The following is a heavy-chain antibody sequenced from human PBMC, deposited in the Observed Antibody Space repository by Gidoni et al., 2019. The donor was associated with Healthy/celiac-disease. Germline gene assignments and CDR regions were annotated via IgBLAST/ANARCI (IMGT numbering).Heavy chain of an antibody. CDR3: ARGDNYYDSSGPT. J-gene: IGHJ5*02. CDR2: ISSSSSTI. CDR1: GFPFSSYS. V-gene: IGHV3-48*02. D-gene: IGHD3-22*01. Sequence: EVQLVESGGGLVQPGGSLRLSCAASGFPFSSYSMNWVRQAPGKGLEWVSYISSSSSTIYYADSVKGRFTISRDNAKNSLYLQMNSLRDEDTAVYYCARGDNYYDSSGPTWGQGTLVTVSS.